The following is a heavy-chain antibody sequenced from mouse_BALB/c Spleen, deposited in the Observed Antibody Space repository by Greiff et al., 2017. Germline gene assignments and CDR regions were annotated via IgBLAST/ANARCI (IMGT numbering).Heavy chain of an antibody. CDR3: ARGGRRDWYVDV. CDR2: ISDGGSYT. V-gene: IGHV5-4*02. D-gene: IGHD3-3*01. CDR1: GFTFSDYY. J-gene: IGHJ1*01. Sequence: EVKLVESGGGLVKPGGSLKLSCAASGFTFSDYYMYWVRQTPEKRLEWVATISDGGSYTYYPDSVKGRFTISRDNAKNNLYLQMSSLKSEDTAMYYCARGGRRDWYVDVWGAGTTVTVSS.